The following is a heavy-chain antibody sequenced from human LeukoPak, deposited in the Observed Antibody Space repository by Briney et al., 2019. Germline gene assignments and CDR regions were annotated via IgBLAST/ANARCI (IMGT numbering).Heavy chain of an antibody. Sequence: KPSETLSLTCAVYGGSFSGYYWSWIRQPPGKGLEWIGEINHSGSTNYNPSLKSRVTISVDTSKNQFSLKLSSVTAADTAVYYCARDLNSSGCRSPPQCGYWGQGTLVTVSS. CDR3: ARDLNSSGCRSPPQCGY. D-gene: IGHD6-19*01. V-gene: IGHV4-34*01. CDR2: INHSGST. J-gene: IGHJ4*02. CDR1: GGSFSGYY.